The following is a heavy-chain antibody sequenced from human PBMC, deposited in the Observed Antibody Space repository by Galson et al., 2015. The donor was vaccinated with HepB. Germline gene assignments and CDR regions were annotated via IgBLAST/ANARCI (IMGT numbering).Heavy chain of an antibody. CDR2: IYYSGTT. J-gene: IGHJ5*02. D-gene: IGHD3-9*01. V-gene: IGHV4-39*01. CDR3: ARLLRYFDWWGLALDP. CDR1: GGSISSGSYY. Sequence: ETLSLTCTVSGGSISSGSYYWGWIRQPPGKGLEWIGSIYYSGTTYYNPSLKSRVTISVDTSKNQFSLKLSSVTAADTAVYYCARLLRYFDWWGLALDPWGQGTLVTVSS.